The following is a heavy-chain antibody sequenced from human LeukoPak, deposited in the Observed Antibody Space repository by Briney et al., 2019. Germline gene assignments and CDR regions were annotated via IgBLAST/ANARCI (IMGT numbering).Heavy chain of an antibody. D-gene: IGHD5-18*01. CDR1: GGSISSYY. V-gene: IGHV4-59*01. CDR2: IYYSAST. CDR3: ARDGRLGTAMVYRVFDY. J-gene: IGHJ4*02. Sequence: SETLSLTCTVSGGSISSYYWSWIRQPPGKGLEWIGYIYYSASTSYKPSLKSRVTISVDSSKNQFSLKLTSVTAADTAVYYCARDGRLGTAMVYRVFDYWGQGTLVTVSS.